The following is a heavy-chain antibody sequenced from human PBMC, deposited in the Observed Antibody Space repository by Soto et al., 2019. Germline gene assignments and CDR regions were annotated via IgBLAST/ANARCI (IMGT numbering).Heavy chain of an antibody. J-gene: IGHJ3*02. CDR3: ARGQQLMLNSDDFDI. Sequence: ASVKVSCKAFGYSFSNYDINWVRQATGQGLEWMGWMNPNSGNTGYAQSLQGRVTMTRNTSISTAYMELSSLRSDDTAVYYCARGQQLMLNSDDFDIWGQGTMVTVS. CDR1: GYSFSNYD. D-gene: IGHD6-13*01. V-gene: IGHV1-8*02. CDR2: MNPNSGNT.